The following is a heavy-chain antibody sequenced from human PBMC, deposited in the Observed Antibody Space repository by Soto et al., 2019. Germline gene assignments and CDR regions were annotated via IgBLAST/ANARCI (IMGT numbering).Heavy chain of an antibody. CDR2: ISSSSSYI. V-gene: IGHV3-21*01. CDR1: GFTFSSYS. D-gene: IGHD3-3*01. Sequence: EVQLVESGGGLVKPGGSLRLSCAASGFTFSSYSMNWVRQAPGKGLEWVSSISSSSSYIYYADSFKGRFTISRDNAKNSLYLQVISLRAEDTAVYYCARSSITSFGVVIGEAFDIWGQGTMVTVSS. CDR3: ARSSITSFGVVIGEAFDI. J-gene: IGHJ3*02.